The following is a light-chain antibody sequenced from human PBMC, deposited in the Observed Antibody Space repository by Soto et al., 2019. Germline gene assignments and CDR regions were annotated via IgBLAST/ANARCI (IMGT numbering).Light chain of an antibody. CDR1: QTVSSSY. J-gene: IGKJ1*01. Sequence: EIVLTQSPGTLSLSPRERATLSCRASQTVSSSYLAWFQQKSGQPPRLLIYGAFSRTPGIPDRFSGSGSGTDFTLTISRLEPEDFAVYSCLQCAGSPRTFGQGTQVEIK. V-gene: IGKV3-20*01. CDR3: LQCAGSPRT. CDR2: GAF.